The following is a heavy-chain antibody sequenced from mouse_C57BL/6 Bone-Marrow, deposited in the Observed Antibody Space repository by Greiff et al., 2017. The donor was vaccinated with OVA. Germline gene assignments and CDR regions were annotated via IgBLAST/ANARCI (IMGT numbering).Heavy chain of an antibody. CDR2: IYPRSGNT. J-gene: IGHJ2*01. CDR1: GYTFTSYG. CDR3: AIDDYDGGFDY. D-gene: IGHD2-4*01. Sequence: VKVVESGAELARPGASVKLSCKASGYTFTSYGISWVKQRPGQGLEWIGAIYPRSGNTYYTEKFKGRATMTVDKSYSTAYMELRSLTSEDSAVYLSAIDDYDGGFDYWGQGTTLTVSS. V-gene: IGHV1-81*01.